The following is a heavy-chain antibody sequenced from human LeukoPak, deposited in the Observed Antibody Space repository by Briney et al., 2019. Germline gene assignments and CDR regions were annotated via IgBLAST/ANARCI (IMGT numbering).Heavy chain of an antibody. CDR3: AKDMKQWLEGYFDY. CDR2: ISSSGSTI. J-gene: IGHJ4*02. CDR1: GFTFSDYY. D-gene: IGHD6-19*01. Sequence: GGSLRLSCAASGFTFSDYYMSWIRQAPGKGLEWVSYISSSGSTIYYADSVKGRFTISRDNAKNSLYLQMNSLRAEDTALYYCAKDMKQWLEGYFDYWGQGTLVTVSS. V-gene: IGHV3-11*01.